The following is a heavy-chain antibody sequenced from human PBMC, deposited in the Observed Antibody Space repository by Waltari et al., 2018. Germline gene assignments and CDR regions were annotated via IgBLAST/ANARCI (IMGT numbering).Heavy chain of an antibody. J-gene: IGHJ6*02. V-gene: IGHV3-30*18. CDR2: ISYDGSNK. Sequence: QVQLVESGGGVVQPGRSLRLSCAASGFSFSSSGMHWVRQAPGKGLEWVAVISYDGSNKYYADSVKGRFTISRDNSKNTLYLQMNSLRAEDTAVYYCANDKSGYYYGMDVWGQGTTVTVSS. D-gene: IGHD3-10*01. CDR3: ANDKSGYYYGMDV. CDR1: GFSFSSSG.